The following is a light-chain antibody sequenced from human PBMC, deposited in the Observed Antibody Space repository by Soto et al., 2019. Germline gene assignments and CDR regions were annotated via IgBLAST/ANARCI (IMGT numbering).Light chain of an antibody. V-gene: IGKV3-20*01. Sequence: EIVLTQSPGTLSLSPGERATLSCRASQSVSNNYLAWYQQKPGQAPRLLIYGASRRATGIPDRFSGSGSGTDFTLTSSRLEPEDLAVYYCQQYDNSVWTFGQGTKVDIK. CDR2: GAS. CDR1: QSVSNNY. CDR3: QQYDNSVWT. J-gene: IGKJ1*01.